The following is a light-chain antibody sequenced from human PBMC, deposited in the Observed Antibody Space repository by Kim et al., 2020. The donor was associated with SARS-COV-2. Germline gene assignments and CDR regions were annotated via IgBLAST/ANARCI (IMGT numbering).Light chain of an antibody. CDR3: QAWDSSTVV. Sequence: SVSPGQTASITCSGDKLGDKYGCWYQQKPGQSPVVVIYQDSKRPSGIPERFSGSNSGNTATLTISGTQAMDEADYYCQAWDSSTVVFGGGTQLTV. CDR2: QDS. CDR1: KLGDKY. J-gene: IGLJ2*01. V-gene: IGLV3-1*01.